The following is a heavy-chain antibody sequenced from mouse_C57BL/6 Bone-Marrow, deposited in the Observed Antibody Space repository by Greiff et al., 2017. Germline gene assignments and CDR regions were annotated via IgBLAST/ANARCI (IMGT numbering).Heavy chain of an antibody. J-gene: IGHJ3*01. V-gene: IGHV1-9*01. CDR2: ILPGSGST. Sequence: VQLQQSGAELMKPGASVKLSCKATGFTFTGYWIEWVKQRPGHGLEWIGEILPGSGSTNYNGKFKGMVTLTADKSYSTAYMQLSSLTSEDSAVYFWARPIYYYGSTWFAYWGQGTLVTVSA. CDR1: GFTFTGYW. D-gene: IGHD1-1*01. CDR3: ARPIYYYGSTWFAY.